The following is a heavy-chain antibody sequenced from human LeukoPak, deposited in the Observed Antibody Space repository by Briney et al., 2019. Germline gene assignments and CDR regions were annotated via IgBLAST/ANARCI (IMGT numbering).Heavy chain of an antibody. Sequence: GGSLRLSCAASGFTVSSNYMSWVRQAPGKGLEWVSVIYSGGSTYYADSVKGRFTISRDNAKNSLYLQMNSLRAEDTAVYYCAKFPYGDYEVDYWGQGTLVTVSS. D-gene: IGHD4-17*01. J-gene: IGHJ4*02. CDR1: GFTVSSNY. CDR2: IYSGGST. CDR3: AKFPYGDYEVDY. V-gene: IGHV3-53*01.